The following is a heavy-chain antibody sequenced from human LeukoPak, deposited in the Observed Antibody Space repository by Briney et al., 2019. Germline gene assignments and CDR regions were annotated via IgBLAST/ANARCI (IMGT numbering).Heavy chain of an antibody. V-gene: IGHV4-38-2*02. CDR3: ARVVYSYGYRYFDY. J-gene: IGHJ4*02. CDR2: VFHRGTT. CDR1: GYSINSAFY. Sequence: SETLSLTCTVSGYSINSAFYWGWIRVPPGKGLEWIGSVFHRGTTYYNSSLKSRVTISVDTSKNQFSLKLSSVTAADTAVYYCARVVYSYGYRYFDYWGQGTLVTVSS. D-gene: IGHD5-18*01.